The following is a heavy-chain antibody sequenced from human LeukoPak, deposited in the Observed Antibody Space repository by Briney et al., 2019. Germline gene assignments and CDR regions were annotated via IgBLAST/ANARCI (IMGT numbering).Heavy chain of an antibody. CDR2: IRSDGTDK. CDR1: GFSFSSSG. J-gene: IGHJ4*02. D-gene: IGHD4-17*01. Sequence: GGSLRLSCVASGFSFSSSGMHWVRQAPGKGLEWVAFIRSDGTDKDYGDLVRGRFTVSRDNSKNTLYLQMNSLRAEDTAVYYCAKKGGTVTSEDYWGQGTLVTVSS. CDR3: AKKGGTVTSEDY. V-gene: IGHV3-30*02.